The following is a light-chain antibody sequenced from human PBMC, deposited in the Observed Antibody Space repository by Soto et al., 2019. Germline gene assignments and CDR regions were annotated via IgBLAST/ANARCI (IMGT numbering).Light chain of an antibody. CDR3: QAWDSSTVV. CDR2: QDS. J-gene: IGLJ2*01. CDR1: KLGDKY. V-gene: IGLV3-1*01. Sequence: SYELNQPPSVSVSPGQTASITCSGAKLGDKYACWYQQKPGQSPVLGIYQDSKRPSGIPERFSGSNSGNTATLTISGTQAMDEADYYCQAWDSSTVVFGGGTKLTVL.